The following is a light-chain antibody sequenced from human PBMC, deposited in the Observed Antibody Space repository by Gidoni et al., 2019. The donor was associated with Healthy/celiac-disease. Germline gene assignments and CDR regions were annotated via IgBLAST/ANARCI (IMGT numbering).Light chain of an antibody. Sequence: SSELTQDPAVSVALGQTVRITCQGDSLRSYYASCYQHKPGQAPVLVIYGKNNRPSGIPDRFSGSSSGNTASLTITGAQAEDEADYYCNSRDSSGNHLVFGGGTKLTVL. CDR3: NSRDSSGNHLV. V-gene: IGLV3-19*01. CDR1: SLRSYY. CDR2: GKN. J-gene: IGLJ2*01.